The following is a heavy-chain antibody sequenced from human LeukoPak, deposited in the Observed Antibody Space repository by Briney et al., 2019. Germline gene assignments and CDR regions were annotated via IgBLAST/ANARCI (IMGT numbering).Heavy chain of an antibody. CDR2: ISASGGNT. CDR3: AKDFYESSGYSFDY. CDR1: GFIFSSFA. J-gene: IGHJ4*01. D-gene: IGHD3-22*01. V-gene: IGHV3-23*01. Sequence: GGSLRLSCTASGFIFSSFAMNWVRQAPGKGLEWVSGISASGGNTNYADSVKGRFTISRDNSQNTLYLQMGSLRAEDTAIYYCAKDFYESSGYSFDYWGHGTLVAVSS.